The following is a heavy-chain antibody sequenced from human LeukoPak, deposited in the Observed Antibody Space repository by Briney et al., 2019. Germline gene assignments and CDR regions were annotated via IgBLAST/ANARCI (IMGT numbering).Heavy chain of an antibody. Sequence: ASVKVSCKASGYTFTSYGISWVRQAPGQGLEWMGWISAYNGNTNYAQKLQGRVTMTTDTSTSTAYMELRSLRSDDTAVYYCVRERVTIFGVVIIANAFDIWGQGIMVTVSS. CDR1: GYTFTSYG. D-gene: IGHD3-3*01. CDR3: VRERVTIFGVVIIANAFDI. V-gene: IGHV1-18*01. CDR2: ISAYNGNT. J-gene: IGHJ3*02.